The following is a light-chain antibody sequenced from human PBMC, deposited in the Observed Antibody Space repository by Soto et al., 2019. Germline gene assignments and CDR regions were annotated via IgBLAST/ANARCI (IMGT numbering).Light chain of an antibody. CDR3: QQYNGWPPWT. CDR1: QSIRTD. V-gene: IGKV3D-15*01. Sequence: PGDRARHSCSASQSIRTDLAWYQQKSGQGPRLLLYDASTRATVIPARFSGGGSGTEFTLTISSLLSEDVAVYYCQQYNGWPPWTFGQGTKVDIK. J-gene: IGKJ1*01. CDR2: DAS.